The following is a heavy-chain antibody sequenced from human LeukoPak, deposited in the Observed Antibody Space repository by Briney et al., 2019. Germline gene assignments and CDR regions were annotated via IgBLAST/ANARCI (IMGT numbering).Heavy chain of an antibody. V-gene: IGHV4-39*01. CDR1: GGSISSGSYY. Sequence: SETLSLTCTVSGGSISSGSYYWGWIRQTHGKRLEWIGRIYYSGSTYYNPSLKNRVTISVDSSKNQFSLKLSSVTAADTAVYYCARRNGSGSSYYYYYYMDVWGKGTTVTVSS. CDR3: ARRNGSGSSYYYYYYMDV. CDR2: IYYSGST. D-gene: IGHD3-10*01. J-gene: IGHJ6*03.